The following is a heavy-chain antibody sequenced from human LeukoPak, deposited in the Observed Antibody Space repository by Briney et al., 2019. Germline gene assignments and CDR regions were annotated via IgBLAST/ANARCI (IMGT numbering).Heavy chain of an antibody. D-gene: IGHD3-22*01. CDR1: GGSISSSRYY. V-gene: IGHV4-39*01. CDR2: IYYSRST. J-gene: IGHJ4*02. Sequence: SETLSLTCTISGGSISSSRYYWGWIRQPPGKGLEWIGSIYYSRSTYYNPSLKSRVTISVDTSKNQFSLKLSSVTAADTAVYYCARYYYDSSGYRLGGDYFDYWGQGTLVTVSS. CDR3: ARYYYDSSGYRLGGDYFDY.